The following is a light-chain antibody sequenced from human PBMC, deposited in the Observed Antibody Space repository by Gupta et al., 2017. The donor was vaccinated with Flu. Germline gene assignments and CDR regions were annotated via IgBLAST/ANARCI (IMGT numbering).Light chain of an antibody. J-gene: IGKJ2*01. V-gene: IGKV2-28*01. CDR3: MQALQHPKYT. CDR2: LGS. CDR1: QSPLHSNGYNY. Sequence: SPLSLPVTPGEPASISCRASQSPLHSNGYNYLDWYLQKPGQSPQLLIYLGSNRASGVPDRFSSSGSGTDFTLKISRVEAEDVGVDYCMQALQHPKYTSGQGTKLEIK.